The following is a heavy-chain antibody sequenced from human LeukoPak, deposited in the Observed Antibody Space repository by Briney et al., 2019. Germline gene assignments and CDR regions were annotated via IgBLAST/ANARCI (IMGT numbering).Heavy chain of an antibody. CDR1: GGTFSSYA. Sequence: ASVKVSCKASGGTFSSYAISWVRQAPGQGLEWMGRIIPILGIANYAQKFQGRVTITADKSTSTAYMELSSLRSEDTAVYYCARGRPAVYSSSWYGNWFDPWGQGTLVTASS. CDR2: IIPILGIA. J-gene: IGHJ5*02. CDR3: ARGRPAVYSSSWYGNWFDP. V-gene: IGHV1-69*04. D-gene: IGHD6-13*01.